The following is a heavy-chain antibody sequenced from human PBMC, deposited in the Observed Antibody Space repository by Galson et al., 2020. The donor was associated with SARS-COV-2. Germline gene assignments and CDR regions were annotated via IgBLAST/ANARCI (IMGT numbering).Heavy chain of an antibody. CDR3: AGGDNGFDELFHYYYYYMDV. CDR2: INHSGST. Sequence: SETLSLTCAVYGGSFSGYYWSWIRQPPGKGLEWIGEINHSGSTNYNPSLKSRVTISVDTPKNQFSLKLHSVTAPDTAVYYCAGGDNGFDELFHYYYYYMDVWDKGTTVTVSS. V-gene: IGHV4-34*01. J-gene: IGHJ6*03. D-gene: IGHD3-10*01. CDR1: GGSFSGYY.